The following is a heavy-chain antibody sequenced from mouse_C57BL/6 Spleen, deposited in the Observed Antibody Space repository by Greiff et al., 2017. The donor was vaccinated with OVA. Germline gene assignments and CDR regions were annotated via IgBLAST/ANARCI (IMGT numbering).Heavy chain of an antibody. CDR3: ARGGCMYYYGSSYCYWYFDV. CDR1: GYTFTDYY. CDR2: IYPGSGNT. J-gene: IGHJ1*03. V-gene: IGHV1-76*01. D-gene: IGHD1-1*01. Sequence: QVHVKQSGAELVRPGASVKLSCKASGYTFTDYYINWVKQRPGQGLEWIARIYPGSGNTYYNEKFKGKATLTAEKSSSTAYMQLSSLTSEDSAVYFCARGGCMYYYGSSYCYWYFDVWGTGTTVTVSS.